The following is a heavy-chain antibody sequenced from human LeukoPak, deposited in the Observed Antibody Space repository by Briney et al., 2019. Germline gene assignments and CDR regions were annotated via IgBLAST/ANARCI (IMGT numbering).Heavy chain of an antibody. J-gene: IGHJ6*03. CDR2: IYYSGST. D-gene: IGHD6-6*01. CDR3: ARAPSIAAPGYMDV. V-gene: IGHV4-59*05. Sequence: SETLSLTCTVSGGSISSYYWSWIRQPPGKGLEWIGSIYYSGSTYYNPSLKSRVTISVDTSKNQFSLKLSSVTAADTAVYYCARAPSIAAPGYMDVWGKGTTVTVSS. CDR1: GGSISSYY.